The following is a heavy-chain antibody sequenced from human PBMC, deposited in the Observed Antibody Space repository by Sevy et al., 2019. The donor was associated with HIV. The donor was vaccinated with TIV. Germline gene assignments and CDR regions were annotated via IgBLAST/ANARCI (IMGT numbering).Heavy chain of an antibody. CDR3: AREGPYYEFWSGSHYYYGMDV. CDR2: INSDGSST. J-gene: IGHJ6*02. V-gene: IGHV3-74*01. D-gene: IGHD3-3*01. CDR1: GFTFSSYW. Sequence: GGSLRLSCAASGFTFSSYWMHWVRQAPGKGLVWVSRINSDGSSTSYADSVKGRFTISRDNAKNTLYLQMNSLRAEDTAVYYCAREGPYYEFWSGSHYYYGMDVWGQWTTVTVSS.